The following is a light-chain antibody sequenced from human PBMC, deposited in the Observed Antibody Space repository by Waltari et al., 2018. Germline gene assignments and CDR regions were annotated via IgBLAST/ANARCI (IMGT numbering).Light chain of an antibody. CDR1: SSDVGAYNY. J-gene: IGLJ1*01. CDR3: CAYAGSYV. Sequence: QSALTQPRSVSGSPGQSVTISCTGTSSDVGAYNYVSWYQQHPGNAPKRIIFDVSKRPSGVPDRFSGSKSGNTASLTISGLQAEDEADYHCCAYAGSYVFGTGTKVTVL. CDR2: DVS. V-gene: IGLV2-11*01.